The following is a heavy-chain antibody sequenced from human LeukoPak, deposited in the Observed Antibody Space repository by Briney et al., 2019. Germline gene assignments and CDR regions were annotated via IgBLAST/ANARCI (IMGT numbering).Heavy chain of an antibody. V-gene: IGHV4-59*08. Sequence: NPSETLSLTCTVSGGSISSYYWSWIRQPPVRGLEWVAYIFHTGSANHNPSLKSRITISVDTSKNQISLKVRSVTAADTAVYYCATYGGNAGTHYFDYWGQGTLVAVSS. CDR2: IFHTGSA. CDR1: GGSISSYY. D-gene: IGHD4-23*01. J-gene: IGHJ4*02. CDR3: ATYGGNAGTHYFDY.